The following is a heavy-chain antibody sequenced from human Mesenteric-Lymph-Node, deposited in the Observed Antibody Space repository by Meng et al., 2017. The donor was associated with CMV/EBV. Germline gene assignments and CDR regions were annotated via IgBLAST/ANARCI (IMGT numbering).Heavy chain of an antibody. CDR3: AGGFAVAGSYYFDY. CDR2: INDSGST. Sequence: SETLSLTCAVYGGSFSVYYWSWIRQAPGKGLEWIAEINDSGSTNYNPSLKSRVTMSIDTSKNQFSLKLSSVTAADTAVYFCAGGFAVAGSYYFDYWGQGALVTVSS. CDR1: GGSFSVYY. V-gene: IGHV4-34*01. J-gene: IGHJ4*02. D-gene: IGHD6-19*01.